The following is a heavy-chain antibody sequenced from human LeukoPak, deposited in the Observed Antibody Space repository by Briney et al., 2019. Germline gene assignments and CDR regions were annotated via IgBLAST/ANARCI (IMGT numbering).Heavy chain of an antibody. CDR1: GFSFPYG. J-gene: IGHJ4*02. Sequence: GGSLRLSCEASGFSFPYGMSWVRQAPGKGLEWVSGITNSGENTYYADSVKGRFTISRDNSKNTLFLEMNSLRAEDTAIYYCARDEKDGPLWYWGQGILVFVSS. V-gene: IGHV3-23*01. D-gene: IGHD2-15*01. CDR2: ITNSGENT. CDR3: ARDEKDGPLWY.